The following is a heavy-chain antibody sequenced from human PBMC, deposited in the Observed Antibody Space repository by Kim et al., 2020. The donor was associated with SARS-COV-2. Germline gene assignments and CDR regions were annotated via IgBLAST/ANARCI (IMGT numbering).Heavy chain of an antibody. J-gene: IGHJ4*02. D-gene: IGHD2-2*01. V-gene: IGHV3-23*01. Sequence: GGSLRLSCAASGFTFSSSSMRWVRQAPGQGLEWVSSISGSGEHTYYVDSVKGRFTISRDNSKNIAHLQMNSLRAEDTALYYCAKVLCYNSRCYADYWGQGTLVTVSS. CDR3: AKVLCYNSRCYADY. CDR1: GFTFSSSS. CDR2: ISGSGEHT.